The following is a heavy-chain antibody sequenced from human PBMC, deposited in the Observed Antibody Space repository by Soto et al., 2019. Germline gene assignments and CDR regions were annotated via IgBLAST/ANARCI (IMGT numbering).Heavy chain of an antibody. CDR1: GYTFTSYD. Sequence: GASVKVSCKASGYTFTSYDINWVRQATGQGLEWMGWMNPNSGNTGYAQKFQGRVTMTRNTSISTAYMELSSLRSEDTAVYYCARGYCSSTSCSTWFDPWGQGTLVTVSS. CDR3: ARGYCSSTSCSTWFDP. CDR2: MNPNSGNT. D-gene: IGHD2-2*01. V-gene: IGHV1-8*01. J-gene: IGHJ5*02.